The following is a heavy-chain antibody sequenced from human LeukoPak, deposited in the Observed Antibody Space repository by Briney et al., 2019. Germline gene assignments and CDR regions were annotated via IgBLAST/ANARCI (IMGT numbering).Heavy chain of an antibody. CDR1: GFTFSSYS. V-gene: IGHV3-23*05. Sequence: GGSLRLSCAASGFTFSSYSMGWVRQAPGKGLEWVSAIASSVTTTYYADSVKGRFTISRDDSKNMLHLQMNSLRAEDTAVYYCAKYQQRFFEYWGQGTLVTVSS. CDR2: IASSVTTT. D-gene: IGHD4-17*01. CDR3: AKYQQRFFEY. J-gene: IGHJ4*02.